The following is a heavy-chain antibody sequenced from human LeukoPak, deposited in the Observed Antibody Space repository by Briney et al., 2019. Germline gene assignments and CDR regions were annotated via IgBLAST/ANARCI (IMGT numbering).Heavy chain of an antibody. Sequence: PGGSLRLSCAASGFTFSSYAMSWVRQAPGKGLEWVSGISGSGGSTYYADSVKGRFTISRDNSKNTLYLQMNSLRAEDTAVYYCAKDPAPDYYGSYYFDYWGQGTLVTVSS. V-gene: IGHV3-23*01. J-gene: IGHJ4*02. D-gene: IGHD3-10*01. CDR2: ISGSGGST. CDR1: GFTFSSYA. CDR3: AKDPAPDYYGSYYFDY.